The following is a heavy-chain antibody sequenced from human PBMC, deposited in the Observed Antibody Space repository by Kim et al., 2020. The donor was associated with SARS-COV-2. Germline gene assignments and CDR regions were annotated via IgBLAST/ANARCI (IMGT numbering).Heavy chain of an antibody. CDR3: ARSVDSCYSSGMDV. Sequence: APKFQGRVTITAEESTSTAYMELSSLRSEDTAVYYCARSVDSCYSSGMDVWGQGTTVTVSS. V-gene: IGHV1-69*01. J-gene: IGHJ6*02. D-gene: IGHD6-19*01.